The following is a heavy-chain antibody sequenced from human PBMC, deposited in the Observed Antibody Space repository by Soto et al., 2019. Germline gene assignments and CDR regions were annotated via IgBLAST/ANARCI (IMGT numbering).Heavy chain of an antibody. CDR1: GFSLSTSGMC. Sequence: SGPTLVNPTQTLTLTCTFSGFSLSTSGMCVSWIRQPSGKALEWLALIDWDDDKYYSTSLKTRLTISKDTSKNQVVLTMTNMDPVDTATYYCARIRNARGSGWYYFDYWGQGILVTV. CDR2: IDWDDDK. CDR3: ARIRNARGSGWYYFDY. J-gene: IGHJ4*02. D-gene: IGHD6-19*01. V-gene: IGHV2-70*01.